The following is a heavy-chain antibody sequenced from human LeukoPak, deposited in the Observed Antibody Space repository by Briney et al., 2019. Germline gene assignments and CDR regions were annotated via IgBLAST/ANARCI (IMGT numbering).Heavy chain of an antibody. CDR1: GGTFSSYA. Sequence: SVKVSCKAPGGTFSSYAISWVRQAPGQGLEWMGGIIPIFGTANYAQKFQGRVTITADKSTSTAYMELSSLRSDDTAVYYCVRDRTKYCSSTSCPLDYWGQGTLVTVSS. CDR2: IIPIFGTA. D-gene: IGHD2-2*01. J-gene: IGHJ4*02. V-gene: IGHV1-69*06. CDR3: VRDRTKYCSSTSCPLDY.